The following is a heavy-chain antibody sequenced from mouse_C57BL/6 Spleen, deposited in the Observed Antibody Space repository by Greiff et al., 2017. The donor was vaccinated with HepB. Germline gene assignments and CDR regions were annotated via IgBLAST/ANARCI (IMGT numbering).Heavy chain of an antibody. CDR3: ARADYYYGSSNGYFDV. V-gene: IGHV1-64*01. D-gene: IGHD1-1*01. Sequence: QVQLQQPGAELVKPGASVKLSCKASGYTFTSYWMHWVKQRPGQGLEWIGMIHPNSGSTNYNEKFKSKATLTVDKSSSTAYMQRSSLTSEDSAVEYCARADYYYGSSNGYFDVWGTGTTVTVSS. J-gene: IGHJ1*03. CDR1: GYTFTSYW. CDR2: IHPNSGST.